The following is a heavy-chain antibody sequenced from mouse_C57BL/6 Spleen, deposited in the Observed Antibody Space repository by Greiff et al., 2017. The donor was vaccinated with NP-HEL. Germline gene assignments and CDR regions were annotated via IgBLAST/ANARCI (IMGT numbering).Heavy chain of an antibody. V-gene: IGHV7-3*01. Sequence: EVKLMESGGGLVQPGGSLSLSCAASGFTFTDYYMSWVRQPPGKALEWLGFIRNKANGYTTEYSASVKGRFTISRDNSQSILYLQMNARRAEDSATYYCARAIYDDYADDPFYARDYWGQGTSVTVSS. CDR3: ARAIYDDYADDPFYARDY. J-gene: IGHJ4*01. CDR2: IRNKANGYTT. CDR1: GFTFTDYY. D-gene: IGHD2-4*01.